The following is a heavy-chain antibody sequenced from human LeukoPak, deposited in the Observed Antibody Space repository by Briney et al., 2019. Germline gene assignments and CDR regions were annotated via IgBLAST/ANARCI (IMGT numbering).Heavy chain of an antibody. V-gene: IGHV3-30*02. Sequence: GVSLRLSCAASGFTFSSYGMHWVRQAPGKGLAWVAFIRYDGSNKYYADSVKGRFTISRDNSKNTLYLQMNSLRAEDTVFFQAEDGIRDFGWLSPFDYWGQGTLVTVSS. CDR2: IRYDGSNK. J-gene: IGHJ4*02. CDR3: EDGIRDFGWLSPFDY. D-gene: IGHD3-9*01. CDR1: GFTFSSYG.